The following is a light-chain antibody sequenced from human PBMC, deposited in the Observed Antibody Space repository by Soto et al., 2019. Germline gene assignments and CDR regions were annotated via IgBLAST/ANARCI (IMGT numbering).Light chain of an antibody. Sequence: QAVVTQEPSLTVSPGGTVTLTCASSTGPVTSGFYAHWVQQKPGQAPKTLIYSTTNKHSWTPARFSGSILGGKAPLTLSGVQPEDEDDYYCLLYDGGSYVFGAGTKLTVL. CDR1: TGPVTSGFY. J-gene: IGLJ1*01. CDR2: STT. V-gene: IGLV7-43*01. CDR3: LLYDGGSYV.